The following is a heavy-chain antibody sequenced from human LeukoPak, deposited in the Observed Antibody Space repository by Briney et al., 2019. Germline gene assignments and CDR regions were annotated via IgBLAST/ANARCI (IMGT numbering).Heavy chain of an antibody. CDR3: ARDPIGSSATNDY. J-gene: IGHJ4*02. D-gene: IGHD5-12*01. CDR1: GGSISSGSYY. CDR2: IYTSGST. Sequence: SQTLSLTCTVCGGSISSGSYYWSWIRQPAGKGLEWIGRIYTSGSTNYNPSLKSRVTISVDTSKNQFSLKLSSVTAADTAVYYCARDPIGSSATNDYWGQGTLVTVSS. V-gene: IGHV4-61*02.